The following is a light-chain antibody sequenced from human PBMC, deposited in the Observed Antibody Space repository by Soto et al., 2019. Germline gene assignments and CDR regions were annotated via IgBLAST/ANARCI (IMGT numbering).Light chain of an antibody. V-gene: IGKV3-15*01. CDR2: GAS. CDR3: QQYDNWPIT. CDR1: QRVGSN. J-gene: IGKJ5*01. Sequence: EIVMKKSPATLSVSPRERATLSCRASQRVGSNLACYQQRPGQAPRLLIYGASTRATGTPARFSGSGSGTEFTLTISRLQSEDSAVYFCQQYDNWPITFGQGTRLEIK.